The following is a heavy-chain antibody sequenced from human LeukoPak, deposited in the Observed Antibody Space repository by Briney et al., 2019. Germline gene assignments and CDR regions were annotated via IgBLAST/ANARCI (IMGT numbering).Heavy chain of an antibody. J-gene: IGHJ4*02. V-gene: IGHV3-48*03. D-gene: IGHD2-2*01. CDR3: ARVLVVPAATGYCFDY. CDR2: ISSSGSTI. Sequence: PGGSLRLSCAAPGFTFSSYEMNWVRQAPGKGLDWVSYISSSGSTIYYADSVKVRFTISRDNAKNSPYLQINSLRAEDTAVYYCARVLVVPAATGYCFDYWGQGTLVTVSS. CDR1: GFTFSSYE.